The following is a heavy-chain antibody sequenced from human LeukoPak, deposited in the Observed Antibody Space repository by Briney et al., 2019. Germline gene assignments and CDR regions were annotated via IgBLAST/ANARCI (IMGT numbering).Heavy chain of an antibody. CDR3: ARSTGTKGNDY. J-gene: IGHJ4*02. CDR2: IYYSGST. V-gene: IGHV4-59*12. D-gene: IGHD2-8*01. Sequence: PSETLSLTCTVSGGSISSYYWSWIRQPPGKGLEWIGYIYYSGSTNYNPSLKSRVTISVDTSKNQFSLQLNSVTPEDTAIYYCARSTGTKGNDYWGQGTLVTVSS. CDR1: GGSISSYY.